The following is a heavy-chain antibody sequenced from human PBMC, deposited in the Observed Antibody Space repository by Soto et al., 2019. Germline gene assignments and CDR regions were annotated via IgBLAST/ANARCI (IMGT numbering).Heavy chain of an antibody. J-gene: IGHJ4*02. Sequence: QVQLVESGGGVVQPGRSLRLSCAGSGFTFSSYAMHWVRQAPGKGPEWVAVISYDGSNKYYVDSVKGRFTISRDNSKNTLYLQLNSLRSEDTGVYYCAREKLRYYDSSGYSQYWGQGTLVIVSS. D-gene: IGHD3-22*01. CDR2: ISYDGSNK. CDR3: AREKLRYYDSSGYSQY. CDR1: GFTFSSYA. V-gene: IGHV3-30-3*01.